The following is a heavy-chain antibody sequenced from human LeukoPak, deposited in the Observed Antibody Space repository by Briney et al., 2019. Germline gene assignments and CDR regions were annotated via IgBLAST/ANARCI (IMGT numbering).Heavy chain of an antibody. J-gene: IGHJ4*02. D-gene: IGHD2-2*01. CDR2: ISGSGGST. Sequence: GGSLRLSCAASGFTFSSYAMSWVRLAPGKGLEWVSAISGSGGSTYYADSVKGRFTISRDNSKNTLYLQMNSLRAEDTAVYYCANSPTRAIVGVYYFDYWGQGTLVTVSS. CDR3: ANSPTRAIVGVYYFDY. CDR1: GFTFSSYA. V-gene: IGHV3-23*01.